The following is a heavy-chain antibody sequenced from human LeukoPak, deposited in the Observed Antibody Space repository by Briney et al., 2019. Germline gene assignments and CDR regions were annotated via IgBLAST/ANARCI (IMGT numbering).Heavy chain of an antibody. CDR2: ISAYNGNT. Sequence: ASVKVSCKASGYTFTSYGISWVRQAPGQGLEWMGWISAYNGNTNYAQKLQGRVTMTTDTSTSTAYMELRSLRSDDTAVYYCASVGGRYVAEYFQHWGQGTLVTVSS. CDR1: GYTFTSYG. V-gene: IGHV1-18*01. J-gene: IGHJ1*01. CDR3: ASVGGRYVAEYFQH. D-gene: IGHD1-26*01.